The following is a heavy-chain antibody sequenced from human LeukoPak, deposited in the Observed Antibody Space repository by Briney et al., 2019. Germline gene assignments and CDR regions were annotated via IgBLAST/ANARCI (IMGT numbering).Heavy chain of an antibody. CDR3: AKSNGYGLIDI. CDR2: IFYSGST. V-gene: IGHV4-39*07. D-gene: IGHD3-10*01. J-gene: IGHJ3*02. CDR1: GGSISSSSYY. Sequence: SETLSLTCTVSGGSISSSSYYWGWIRQPPGKGLEWIGNIFYSGSTYYGPSLKSRLTISLDTSRNQFSLKLNSVTAADTAVYYCAKSNGYGLIDIWDQGTMVTVSS.